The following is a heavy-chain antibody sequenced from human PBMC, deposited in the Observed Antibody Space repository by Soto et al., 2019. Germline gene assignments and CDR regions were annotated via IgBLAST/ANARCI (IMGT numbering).Heavy chain of an antibody. D-gene: IGHD3-22*01. Sequence: SETLSLTCSVSGYLIISGYYWGWVRQTPGKGLEWLGSIDYSGKTYKNPSLKSRVSASVDLSQNQFSLNLRSVTAADTAVYFCARDVSSGYDSYYFDYWGQGXLVTVYS. CDR1: GYLIISGYY. J-gene: IGHJ4*02. CDR2: IDYSGKT. CDR3: ARDVSSGYDSYYFDY. V-gene: IGHV4-38-2*02.